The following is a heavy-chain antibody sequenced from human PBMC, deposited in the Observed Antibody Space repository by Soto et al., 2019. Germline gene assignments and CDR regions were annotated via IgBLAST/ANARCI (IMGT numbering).Heavy chain of an antibody. Sequence: GPTLVNPTQTLTLTCTFSGLLLSTSEMCVSWIRQPPGKALEWLARIDWDDDKYYSTSLKARLTISKDTSKNQVVLTMTNMDPGDTATYYCARIRYRSGWYFDYWGQGTLVTVSS. V-gene: IGHV2-70*11. J-gene: IGHJ4*02. CDR2: IDWDDDK. D-gene: IGHD6-19*01. CDR3: ARIRYRSGWYFDY. CDR1: GLLLSTSEMC.